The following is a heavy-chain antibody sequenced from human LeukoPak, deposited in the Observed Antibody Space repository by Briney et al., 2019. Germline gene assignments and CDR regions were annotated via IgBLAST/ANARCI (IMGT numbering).Heavy chain of an antibody. CDR2: ISGSGSTI. D-gene: IGHD2-2*01. J-gene: IGHJ4*02. CDR1: GFTFSDYY. V-gene: IGHV3-11*01. CDR3: ARRTSHSYFDY. Sequence: PGGFLRLSCAASGFTFSDYYMSWIRQAPGKGLEWISYISGSGSTIYSADSLEGRFTISRDNAKNSLFLQMNSLGAEDTAVYYCARRTSHSYFDYWGQGILVTVST.